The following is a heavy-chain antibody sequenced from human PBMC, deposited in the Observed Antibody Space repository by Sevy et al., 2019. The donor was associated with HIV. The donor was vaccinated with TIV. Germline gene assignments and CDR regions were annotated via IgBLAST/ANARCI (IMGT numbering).Heavy chain of an antibody. CDR3: ARDRRTLNYHASSGYNYYFDS. J-gene: IGHJ4*02. CDR1: GFTFSSYN. Sequence: GGSLRLSCAASGFTFSSYNMNWVRQAPGKGLEWISSISSDSAYMYDADSVKGRFTISSDNAKNSLDLQMNGLRAEDTAVYSCARDRRTLNYHASSGYNYYFDSWGQGTLVTVSS. CDR2: ISSDSAYM. D-gene: IGHD3-22*01. V-gene: IGHV3-21*01.